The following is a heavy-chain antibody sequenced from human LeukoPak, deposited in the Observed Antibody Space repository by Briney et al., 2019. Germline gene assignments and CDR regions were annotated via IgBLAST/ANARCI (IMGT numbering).Heavy chain of an antibody. Sequence: GGSLRLSCAASGFTFSDYYMSWIRQAPGKGLEWISYISSSGSTIYYADSVKGRFTISRDNAKNSLYLQMNSLRAEDTALYYCAKGHDYYYYYGMDVWGQGTTVTVSS. CDR3: AKGHDYYYYYGMDV. CDR2: ISSSGSTI. J-gene: IGHJ6*02. CDR1: GFTFSDYY. V-gene: IGHV3-11*01.